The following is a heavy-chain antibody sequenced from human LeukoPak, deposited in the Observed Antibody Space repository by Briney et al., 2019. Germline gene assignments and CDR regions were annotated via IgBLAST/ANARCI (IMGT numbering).Heavy chain of an antibody. D-gene: IGHD3-9*01. J-gene: IGHJ4*02. Sequence: SQTLSLTCTVSGGSISSGSYYWSWIRQPAGKGLEWIGRIYTSGSTNYNPSLKSRVTISVDTSKNQFSLKLSSVTAADTAVYYCARGGVRYFDWLLPYFDYWGQGTLVTVSS. V-gene: IGHV4-61*02. CDR2: IYTSGST. CDR3: ARGGVRYFDWLLPYFDY. CDR1: GGSISSGSYY.